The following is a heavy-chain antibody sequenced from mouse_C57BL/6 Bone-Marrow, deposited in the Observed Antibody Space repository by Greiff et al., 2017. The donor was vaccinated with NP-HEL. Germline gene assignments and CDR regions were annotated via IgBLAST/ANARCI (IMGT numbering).Heavy chain of an antibody. D-gene: IGHD1-1*01. CDR3: TRSGYYGSNPYAMDY. V-gene: IGHV1-76*01. CDR1: GYTFTDYY. Sequence: QVQLKESGAELVRPGASVKLSCKASGYTFTDYYINWVKQRPGQGLEWIARIYHGSGNTYYNEKFKGKATLTAEKSSSTAYMQLSSLTSEDAAVYFCTRSGYYGSNPYAMDYWGQGTSVTVSS. CDR2: IYHGSGNT. J-gene: IGHJ4*01.